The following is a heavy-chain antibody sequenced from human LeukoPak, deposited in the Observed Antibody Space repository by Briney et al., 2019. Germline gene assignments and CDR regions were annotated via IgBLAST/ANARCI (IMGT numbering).Heavy chain of an antibody. Sequence: SETLSLTCAVSGGSFTIYQWSWIRQSPEKGLEWIGDINRSGSTDYSPALRSRASISMDTSKNQFSLKLRSVTAADTAVYYCARGGAADYWGQGTLVTVSS. J-gene: IGHJ4*02. D-gene: IGHD4/OR15-4a*01. CDR3: ARGGAADY. V-gene: IGHV4-34*01. CDR1: GGSFTIYQ. CDR2: INRSGST.